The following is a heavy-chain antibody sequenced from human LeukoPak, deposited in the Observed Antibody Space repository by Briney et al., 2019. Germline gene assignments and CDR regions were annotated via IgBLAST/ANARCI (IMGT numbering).Heavy chain of an antibody. CDR3: ARVTTIPAYDAFDI. Sequence: PGGSLRLSCAASGFTFSSYGMHWVLQAPGKGLEWVAVISYDGSNKYYADSVKGRFTISRDNSKSTLYLQMNSLRVEDTAVYYCARVTTIPAYDAFDIWGQGTVVTVSS. D-gene: IGHD4-17*01. J-gene: IGHJ3*02. CDR1: GFTFSSYG. CDR2: ISYDGSNK. V-gene: IGHV3-30*03.